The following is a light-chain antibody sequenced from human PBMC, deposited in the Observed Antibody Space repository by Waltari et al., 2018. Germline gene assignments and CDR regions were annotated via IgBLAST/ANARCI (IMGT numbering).Light chain of an antibody. CDR1: SLRSYY. V-gene: IGLV3-19*01. CDR3: NSRDSSGNLYV. J-gene: IGLJ1*01. Sequence: SSELTQDPAVSVALGQTVRITCQGDSLRSYYASWYQRKPGQAPVLVIYGKNNRPSGIPDRFSGSSSGDTASLTITGAPAEDEADYYCNSRDSSGNLYVFGTGTKVTVL. CDR2: GKN.